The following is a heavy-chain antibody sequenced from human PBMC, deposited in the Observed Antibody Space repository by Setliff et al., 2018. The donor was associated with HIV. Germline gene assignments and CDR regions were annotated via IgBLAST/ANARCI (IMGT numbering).Heavy chain of an antibody. Sequence: PSETLSLTCSVSGYSISGGYYWGWIRQSPGKGLEWIGSIYHSGSTYYNPSLKSRVTISVDTSKNHFSLKLSSVTAADTAVYYCAGGDLYGDYAFSYWGQGTWVTVS. D-gene: IGHD4-17*01. J-gene: IGHJ4*02. CDR2: IYHSGST. CDR1: GYSISGGYY. V-gene: IGHV4-38-2*02. CDR3: AGGDLYGDYAFSY.